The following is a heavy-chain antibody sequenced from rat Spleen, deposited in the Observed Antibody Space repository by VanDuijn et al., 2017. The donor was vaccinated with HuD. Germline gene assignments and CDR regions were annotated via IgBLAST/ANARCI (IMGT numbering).Heavy chain of an antibody. CDR3: ARHGVNYGAYNWFAY. D-gene: IGHD1-11*01. J-gene: IGHJ3*01. Sequence: EVQLVESGGGLVQPGRSLKLSCAASGFTFSKYGMAWVRQTPEKGLEWVATIIYDGSATYYRDSVKGQFTLSRDNAESTLYLQMNSLRSEDTATYYCARHGVNYGAYNWFAYWGQGTLVTVSS. CDR1: GFTFSKYG. CDR2: IIYDGSAT. V-gene: IGHV5-29*01.